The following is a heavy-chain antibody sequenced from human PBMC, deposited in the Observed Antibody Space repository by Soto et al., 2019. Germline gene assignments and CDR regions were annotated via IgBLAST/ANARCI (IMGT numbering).Heavy chain of an antibody. J-gene: IGHJ4*02. CDR1: GFTFSSYA. Sequence: GGSLRLSCAASGFTFSSYAMSWVRQAPGKGLEWVSAISGSGGSTYYADSVKGRFTISRDNSKNTLYLQMNSLRAEDTAVYYCAKIPHLYIWGTRDTYYFDYWGQGTLVTVSS. CDR2: ISGSGGST. V-gene: IGHV3-23*01. CDR3: AKIPHLYIWGTRDTYYFDY. D-gene: IGHD3-16*01.